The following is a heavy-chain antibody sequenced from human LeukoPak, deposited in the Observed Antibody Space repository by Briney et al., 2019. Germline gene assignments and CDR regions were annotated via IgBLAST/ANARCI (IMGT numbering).Heavy chain of an antibody. Sequence: ASVKVSCKVSGYTFTDYYMHWVQQAPGKGLEWMGLVDPEDGETIYAEKFQGRVTITADTSADTAYMELSSLRSEDTAVYYCATGRGYDYGGVIENWFDPWGQGTLVTASS. V-gene: IGHV1-69-2*01. D-gene: IGHD4/OR15-4a*01. CDR1: GYTFTDYY. J-gene: IGHJ5*02. CDR3: ATGRGYDYGGVIENWFDP. CDR2: VDPEDGET.